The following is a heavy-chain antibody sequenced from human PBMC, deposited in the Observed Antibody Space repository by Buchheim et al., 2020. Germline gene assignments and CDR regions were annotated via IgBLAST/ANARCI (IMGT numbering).Heavy chain of an antibody. D-gene: IGHD3-22*01. V-gene: IGHV3-7*01. J-gene: IGHJ4*02. Sequence: VQLVESGGGLVQPGGSLTLSCVTSGFSFSRYWMNWVRQAPGKGLEWVANLGQSGSEKYYVDSVKGRFTVSRDNAKSSLFLQMNSLRAEDTAVYYCARGYYDSSGDDFDYWGQGTL. CDR3: ARGYYDSSGDDFDY. CDR1: GFSFSRYW. CDR2: LGQSGSEK.